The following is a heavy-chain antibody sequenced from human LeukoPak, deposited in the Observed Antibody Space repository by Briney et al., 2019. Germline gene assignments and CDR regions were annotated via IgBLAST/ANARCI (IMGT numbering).Heavy chain of an antibody. V-gene: IGHV1-69*13. CDR1: GGTFSSYA. CDR3: ARDYYGSGSYYKPFDY. J-gene: IGHJ4*02. D-gene: IGHD3-10*01. Sequence: ASVRVSCKASGGTFSSYAISWVRQAPGQGLEWMGGIIPIFGTANYAQKFQGRVTITADESTSTAYMELSSLRSEDTAVYYCARDYYGSGSYYKPFDYWGQGTLVTVSS. CDR2: IIPIFGTA.